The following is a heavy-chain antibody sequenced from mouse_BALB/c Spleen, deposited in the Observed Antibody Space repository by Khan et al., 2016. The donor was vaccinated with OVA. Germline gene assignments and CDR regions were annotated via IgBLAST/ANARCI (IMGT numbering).Heavy chain of an antibody. CDR1: AYTFTSYW. CDR2: ISPGSGSA. D-gene: IGHD1-1*01. J-gene: IGHJ4*01. V-gene: IGHV1S41*01. Sequence: DLVKPGASVKLSCKASAYTFTSYWINWIKQRPGQGLEWVGQISPGSGSAYYNEVFKDKATLTICTSSTTAYIQLSSLSSEDSAVYFCARSNYYGRSLYAMDYWGQGTSVTVSS. CDR3: ARSNYYGRSLYAMDY.